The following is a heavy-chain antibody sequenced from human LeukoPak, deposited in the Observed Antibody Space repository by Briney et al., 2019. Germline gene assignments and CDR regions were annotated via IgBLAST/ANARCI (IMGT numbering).Heavy chain of an antibody. V-gene: IGHV4-34*01. CDR1: GGSFSGYY. J-gene: IGHJ3*02. CDR3: ASRKQRWLQVGGAFDI. Sequence: PSETLSLTCAVYGGSFSGYYWSWVRQPPGKGLEWIGEINHSGSTNYNPSLKSRVTISVDTSKNQFSLKLSSVTAADTAVYYCASRKQRWLQVGGAFDIWGQGTMVTVSS. CDR2: INHSGST. D-gene: IGHD5-24*01.